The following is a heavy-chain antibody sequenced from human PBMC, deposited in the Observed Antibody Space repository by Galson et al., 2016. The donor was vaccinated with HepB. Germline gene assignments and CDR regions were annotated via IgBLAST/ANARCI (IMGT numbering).Heavy chain of an antibody. CDR1: GFTFSSYD. Sequence: SLRLSCAASGFTFSSYDMHWVRRAAGKGLEWVSAITTGGDTNYSGSVQGRFIISRENGKNVLYLQMNTLRAGDTAVYYCARLVATRAGLVVYFDYWGQGTLVTVSS. J-gene: IGHJ4*02. D-gene: IGHD2-8*02. CDR3: ARLVATRAGLVVYFDY. V-gene: IGHV3-13*04. CDR2: ITTGGDT.